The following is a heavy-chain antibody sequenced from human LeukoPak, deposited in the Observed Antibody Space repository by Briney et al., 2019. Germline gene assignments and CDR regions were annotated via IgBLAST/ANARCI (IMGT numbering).Heavy chain of an antibody. D-gene: IGHD3-10*01. CDR1: GFTFSSYG. Sequence: GGSLRLSCAASGFTFSSYGMRWVRQAPGKGLEWVAVTWYDGSNKYYADSVKGRFTISRDNPKNTLYLQMNSLRVEDTAVYYCARVHWGNYYLNAFDIWGQGTMVTVSS. J-gene: IGHJ3*02. CDR3: ARVHWGNYYLNAFDI. V-gene: IGHV3-33*01. CDR2: TWYDGSNK.